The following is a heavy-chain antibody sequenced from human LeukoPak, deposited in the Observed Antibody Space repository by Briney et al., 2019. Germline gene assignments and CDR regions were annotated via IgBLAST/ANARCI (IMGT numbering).Heavy chain of an antibody. CDR1: GFTFSSNW. D-gene: IGHD6-13*01. V-gene: IGHV3-7*01. CDR2: IKQDGSEQ. Sequence: GGSLRLSCAASGFTFSSNWMTWVRQPPGKGLEWVANIKQDGSEQYYVDSVKGRFTISRDNAKNSLFLQMNSLRAEDTAVYYCARDLAAAGPSGYWGQGTLVTVSS. CDR3: ARDLAAAGPSGY. J-gene: IGHJ4*02.